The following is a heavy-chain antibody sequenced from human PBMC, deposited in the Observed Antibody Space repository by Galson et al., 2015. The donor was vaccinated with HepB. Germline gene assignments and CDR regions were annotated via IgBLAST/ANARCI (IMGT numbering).Heavy chain of an antibody. J-gene: IGHJ3*02. CDR3: VKDLTAGYYYDSSGYSAFDI. D-gene: IGHD3-22*01. CDR1: GFTFSSYA. V-gene: IGHV3-64D*06. CDR2: ISSNGGST. Sequence: SLRLSCAASGFTFSSYAMHWVRQAPGKGLEYVSAISSNGGSTYYADSVKGRFTISRDNSKNTLYLQMSSLRAEDTAVYYCVKDLTAGYYYDSSGYSAFDIWGQGTMVTVSS.